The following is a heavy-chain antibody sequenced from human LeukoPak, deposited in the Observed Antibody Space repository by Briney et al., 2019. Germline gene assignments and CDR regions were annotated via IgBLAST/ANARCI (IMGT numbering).Heavy chain of an antibody. CDR2: IRVYNGDT. V-gene: IGHV1-18*01. D-gene: IGHD6-19*01. J-gene: IGHJ6*02. Sequence: ASVKVSCKPSGYTFTSYGISWVRQAPGQGLEWMGWIRVYNGDTNYAQKFKGRVTMTTDTSTNTAYMELRSLGSDDTAVYYCARGIAVAGFPGYYYYGMDVWGQGTTVTVSS. CDR3: ARGIAVAGFPGYYYYGMDV. CDR1: GYTFTSYG.